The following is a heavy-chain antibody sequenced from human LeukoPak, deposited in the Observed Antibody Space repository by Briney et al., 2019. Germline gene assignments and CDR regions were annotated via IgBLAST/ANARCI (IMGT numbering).Heavy chain of an antibody. Sequence: PSETLSLTCTVSGGSISSGGYYWSWIRQHPGKGLEWIGYIYYSGSTYYNPSLKSRVTISVDTSKNQFSLKLSSVTAADTAVYYCARGRFLEWSDPSWFDPWGQGTLVTVSS. CDR1: GGSISSGGYY. V-gene: IGHV4-31*03. J-gene: IGHJ5*02. CDR2: IYYSGST. D-gene: IGHD3-3*01. CDR3: ARGRFLEWSDPSWFDP.